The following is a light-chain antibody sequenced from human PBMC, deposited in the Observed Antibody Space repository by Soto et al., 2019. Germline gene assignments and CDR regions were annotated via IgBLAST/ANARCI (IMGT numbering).Light chain of an antibody. CDR3: AAWDDSLSGQDVV. V-gene: IGLV1-47*01. J-gene: IGLJ2*01. CDR2: RNN. CDR1: SSNIGSNY. Sequence: QSVLTQPPSASGTPGQRVTISCSGSSSNIGSNYVYWYQQLPGTAPKLLIYRNNQRPSGVPDRFSGSKSGTSASLAISGLRSEYEADYYCAAWDDSLSGQDVVFCGGTKLTVL.